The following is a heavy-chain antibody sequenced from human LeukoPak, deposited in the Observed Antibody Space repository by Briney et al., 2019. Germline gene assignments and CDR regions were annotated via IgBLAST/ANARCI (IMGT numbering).Heavy chain of an antibody. CDR1: GFTFSSYG. J-gene: IGHJ4*02. D-gene: IGHD3-10*01. Sequence: GGSLRLSCAASGFTFSSYGMHWVRQAPGKGLEWVAFIRHDGSNKYYADSVKGRFTISRDNSKNTLYLQMNSLRAEDTAVYYCAKDFYGSGSYYYWGQGTLVTVSS. V-gene: IGHV3-30*02. CDR2: IRHDGSNK. CDR3: AKDFYGSGSYYY.